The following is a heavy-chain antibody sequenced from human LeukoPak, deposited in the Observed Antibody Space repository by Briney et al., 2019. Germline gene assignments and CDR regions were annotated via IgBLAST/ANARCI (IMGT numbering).Heavy chain of an antibody. CDR2: ISGSGGST. D-gene: IGHD3-3*01. Sequence: GGSLRLSCAASGFTFSSYAMSWVRQAPGKGLEWVSAISGSGGSTYYADSVKGRFTISRDNSKNTLYLQMNSLRAEDTAVYYCAKDPHYDFRSGYLGWGQGTLVTVSS. CDR3: AKDPHYDFRSGYLG. CDR1: GFTFSSYA. J-gene: IGHJ4*02. V-gene: IGHV3-23*01.